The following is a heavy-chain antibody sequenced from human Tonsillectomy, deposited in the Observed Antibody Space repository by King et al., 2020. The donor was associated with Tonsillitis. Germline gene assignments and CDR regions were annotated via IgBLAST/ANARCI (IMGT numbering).Heavy chain of an antibody. CDR2: IYYSGST. D-gene: IGHD6-13*01. V-gene: IGHV4-39*01. Sequence: QLQESGPGLVKPSETLSLTCTVSGGSISSSTYYWGWIRQPPGKGLEWIGSIYYSGSTYYNPSLKSRVTISVDTSKNQFSLKLTSVTAADTAVYFCASPLYRSSFYYFDYWGQGTLVTVSS. CDR3: ASPLYRSSFYYFDY. CDR1: GGSISSSTYY. J-gene: IGHJ4*02.